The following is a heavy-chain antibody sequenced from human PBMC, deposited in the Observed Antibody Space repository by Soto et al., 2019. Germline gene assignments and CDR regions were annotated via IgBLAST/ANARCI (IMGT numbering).Heavy chain of an antibody. Sequence: ASVKVSCKASGYTFTSYGISWVRQAPGQGLEWMGWISAYNGNTNYAQKLQGRVTMTTDTSTSTAYMELRSLRSDDTVAYYCALGILQLWASDAFDIWGQGTMVTVSS. CDR1: GYTFTSYG. D-gene: IGHD5-18*01. J-gene: IGHJ3*02. V-gene: IGHV1-18*04. CDR3: ALGILQLWASDAFDI. CDR2: ISAYNGNT.